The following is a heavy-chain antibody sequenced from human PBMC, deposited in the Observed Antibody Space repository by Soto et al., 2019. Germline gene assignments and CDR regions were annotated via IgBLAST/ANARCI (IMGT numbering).Heavy chain of an antibody. CDR1: GFTFSRYW. J-gene: IGHJ4*02. CDR2: IKQNGSEK. Sequence: EVQLVESGGGLVQPGGSLRLSCAASGFTFSRYWMSWVRQAPGKGLERVANIKQNGSEKYYVDSVQGRFTISIDNAKNSRYLQINSLRAEDTAVYYCARDRWASVFWRGLSSLDYWGQGTLVTVSS. CDR3: ARDRWASVFWRGLSSLDY. V-gene: IGHV3-7*01. D-gene: IGHD3-3*01.